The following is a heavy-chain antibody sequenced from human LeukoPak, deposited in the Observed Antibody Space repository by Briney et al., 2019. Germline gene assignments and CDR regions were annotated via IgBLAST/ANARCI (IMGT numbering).Heavy chain of an antibody. V-gene: IGHV3-23*01. J-gene: IGHJ5*02. Sequence: PGGSLRLSCAASGFTFSGYALSWVRQAPGKGLEWVSAISGSGGSTYYADSVKGRFTISRDNSKNTLYLQMNSLRAEDTAVYYCAKDCVDLYGDYGYNWFDPWGQGTLVTVSS. CDR2: ISGSGGST. D-gene: IGHD4-17*01. CDR3: AKDCVDLYGDYGYNWFDP. CDR1: GFTFSGYA.